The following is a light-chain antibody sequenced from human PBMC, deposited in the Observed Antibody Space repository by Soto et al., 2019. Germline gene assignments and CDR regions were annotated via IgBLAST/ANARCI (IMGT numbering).Light chain of an antibody. V-gene: IGKV1-5*01. J-gene: IGKJ2*01. Sequence: DIQMTQSPSTLSASVGDRVTITCRASQSISTWLAWYQQKPGEAPKLLIYDASSLQSGVPSRFRGHGSGTEFTLTISSLQPDDFATYYCQQYNSYTTFGQGTKVDI. CDR1: QSISTW. CDR2: DAS. CDR3: QQYNSYTT.